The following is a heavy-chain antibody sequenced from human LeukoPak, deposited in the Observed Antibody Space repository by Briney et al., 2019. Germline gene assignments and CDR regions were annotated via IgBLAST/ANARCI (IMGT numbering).Heavy chain of an antibody. J-gene: IGHJ6*02. CDR3: AREGGEKRYFRFYYYGMDV. CDR2: ISGSGGST. V-gene: IGHV3-23*01. Sequence: GGSLRLSCAASGFTFSSYAMSWVRQAPGKGLEWVSAISGSGGSTYYADSVKGRFTISRDNSKNTLYLQMNSLRAEDTAVYYCAREGGEKRYFRFYYYGMDVWGQGTTVTVSS. D-gene: IGHD3-9*01. CDR1: GFTFSSYA.